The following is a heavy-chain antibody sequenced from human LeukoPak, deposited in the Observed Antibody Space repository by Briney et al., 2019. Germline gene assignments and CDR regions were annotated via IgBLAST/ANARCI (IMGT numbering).Heavy chain of an antibody. J-gene: IGHJ4*02. Sequence: SETLSLTCTVSGGSISSRRHYWSWIRQPAGKGLEWVGRIYPSGNTNYNPSLKSRVTMSLDTSKNQFSLNLRSVTAADTAVYYCARDGLVTMELDYWGQGTLVTVSS. D-gene: IGHD3/OR15-3a*01. CDR2: IYPSGNT. CDR1: GGSISSRRHY. V-gene: IGHV4-61*02. CDR3: ARDGLVTMELDY.